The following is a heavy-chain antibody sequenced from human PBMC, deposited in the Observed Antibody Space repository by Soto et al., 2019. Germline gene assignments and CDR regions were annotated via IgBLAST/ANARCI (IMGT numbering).Heavy chain of an antibody. CDR3: ARSEYGDYIDAFDI. CDR2: INHSGST. D-gene: IGHD4-17*01. Sequence: SETLSLTCAVYGGSFSGYYWSWIRQPPGKGLEWIGEINHSGSTNYNPSLKSRVTISVDTSKNQFSLKLSSVTAADTAVYYCARSEYGDYIDAFDIWVQGTMVTVSS. J-gene: IGHJ3*02. V-gene: IGHV4-34*01. CDR1: GGSFSGYY.